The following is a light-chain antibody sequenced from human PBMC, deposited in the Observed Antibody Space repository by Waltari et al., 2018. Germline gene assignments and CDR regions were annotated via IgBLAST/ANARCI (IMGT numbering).Light chain of an antibody. J-gene: IGLJ3*02. CDR2: DVT. CDR1: SSDVGGYNY. CDR3: SSYAGTYTGV. Sequence: QSALTQPRSVSESPGQSVTISCTGTSSDVGGYNYISWYQHHPGKAPKLIIYDVTTRPSGVPDRFSASKSCNTASLTISGLRAEDEADYYCSSYAGTYTGVFGGGTKLTVL. V-gene: IGLV2-11*01.